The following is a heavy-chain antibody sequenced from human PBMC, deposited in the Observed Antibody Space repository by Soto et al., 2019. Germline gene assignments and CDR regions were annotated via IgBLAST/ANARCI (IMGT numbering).Heavy chain of an antibody. D-gene: IGHD3-22*01. CDR2: FIPIFRTL. Sequence: QVQLIQSEAEVKKPGSSVRVSCTASGGIFGSHGFSWVRQAPGQRLEWVGGFIPIFRTLTYTEKFQARVRIAADESTNTVYLDLSSLRSEDTAVYYCVRDRRIYYSDPHDEFVASDYEVWGQGTMVSVSS. CDR1: GGIFGSHG. J-gene: IGHJ3*01. V-gene: IGHV1-69*01. CDR3: VRDRRIYYSDPHDEFVASDYEV.